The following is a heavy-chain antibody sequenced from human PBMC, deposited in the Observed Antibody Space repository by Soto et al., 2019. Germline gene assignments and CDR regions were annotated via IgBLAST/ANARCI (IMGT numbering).Heavy chain of an antibody. CDR1: GGSISSGDYY. CDR2: IYYSGST. J-gene: IGHJ5*02. V-gene: IGHV4-30-4*01. D-gene: IGHD6-13*01. Sequence: QVQLQESGPGLVKPSQTLSLTCTVSGGSISSGDYYWSWIRQPPRKGLEWIGYIYYSGSTYYNPSIKRRVTISVDTSKNQFSLKLSSVTAADTAVYYCARCLRQLAESWFDPWGQGTLVTVSS. CDR3: ARCLRQLAESWFDP.